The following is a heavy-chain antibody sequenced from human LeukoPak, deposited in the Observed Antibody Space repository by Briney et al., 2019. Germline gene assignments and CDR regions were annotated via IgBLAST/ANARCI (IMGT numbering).Heavy chain of an antibody. V-gene: IGHV3-21*01. CDR2: ISSSSSYI. Sequence: GGSLILSCAASGFTFSSYSMNWVRQAPGKGLEWVSSISSSSSYIYYAGSVKGRFTISRDNAKNSLYLQMNSLRAEDTAVYYCAAMAKDYWGQGTLVTVSS. CDR1: GFTFSSYS. CDR3: AAMAKDY. J-gene: IGHJ4*02. D-gene: IGHD2-8*01.